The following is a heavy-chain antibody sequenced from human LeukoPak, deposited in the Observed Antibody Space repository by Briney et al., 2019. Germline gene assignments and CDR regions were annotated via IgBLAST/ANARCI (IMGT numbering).Heavy chain of an antibody. J-gene: IGHJ5*02. Sequence: QTGGSLRLSCAASGFTVGSNYMSWVRQAPGKGLEWVSVIYSGGSTYYADPVKGRFTISRDNSKNTLYLQMNSLRAEDTAVYYCAKHSSGYLGSNWFDPWGQGTLVTVSS. D-gene: IGHD3-22*01. CDR3: AKHSSGYLGSNWFDP. CDR2: IYSGGST. V-gene: IGHV3-66*02. CDR1: GFTVGSNY.